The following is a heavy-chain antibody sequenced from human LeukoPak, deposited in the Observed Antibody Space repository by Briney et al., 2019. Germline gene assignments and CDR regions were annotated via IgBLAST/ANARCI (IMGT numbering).Heavy chain of an antibody. CDR2: IKEDGSGK. Sequence: GGSLRLSCAASGFTFSDYWMNWVRQAPGKGLEWVATIKEDGSGKYYVGSVQGRFTISRDNAKNSLYLQMNSLRAEDTALYYCASAQTRAGAYWGQGTLVTVSS. D-gene: IGHD1-26*01. CDR1: GFTFSDYW. CDR3: ASAQTRAGAY. J-gene: IGHJ4*02. V-gene: IGHV3-7*01.